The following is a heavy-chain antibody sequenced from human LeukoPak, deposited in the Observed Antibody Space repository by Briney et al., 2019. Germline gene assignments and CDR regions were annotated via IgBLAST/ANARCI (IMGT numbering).Heavy chain of an antibody. V-gene: IGHV1-18*01. CDR2: ISAYNGNT. Sequence: ASVKVSCKASGYTFTSYGISWVRQAPGQGLEWMGWISAYNGNTNYAQKLQGRVTMTTDTSTSTAYMELRSLRSDDTAVYYCAREGQVGATSYYFDYWGQGTLVTVSS. CDR3: AREGQVGATSYYFDY. CDR1: GYTFTSYG. D-gene: IGHD1-26*01. J-gene: IGHJ4*02.